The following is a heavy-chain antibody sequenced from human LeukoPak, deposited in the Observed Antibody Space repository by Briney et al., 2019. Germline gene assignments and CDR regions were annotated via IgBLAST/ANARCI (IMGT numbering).Heavy chain of an antibody. V-gene: IGHV1-18*01. D-gene: IGHD6-13*01. CDR1: GYIFTSYG. CDR2: ISAYNGNT. CDR3: ARDLNHQQLPP. J-gene: IGHJ5*02. Sequence: ASVKVSCKASGYIFTSYGISWVRQAPGQGLEWMGWISAYNGNTNYAQKFQGRVTMTRDTSISTDYMELSRLRSDDTAVYYCARDLNHQQLPPWGQGTLVTVSS.